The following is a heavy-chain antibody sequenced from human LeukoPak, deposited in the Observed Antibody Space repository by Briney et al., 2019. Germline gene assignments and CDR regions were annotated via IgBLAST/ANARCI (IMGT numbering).Heavy chain of an antibody. J-gene: IGHJ4*02. CDR2: ISETSRKT. CDR3: VQEARRDGYKLAPVAEH. V-gene: IGHV3-23*01. Sequence: GGPLRLSCAASGFTFNIYAMSWVRQAPGKGLEWVSAISETSRKTYYADSVKGRFTISRDNSKNTLYLQMNGLRDEDTAVYYCVQEARRDGYKLAPVAEHWGQGTRVTVSS. CDR1: GFTFNIYA. D-gene: IGHD5-24*01.